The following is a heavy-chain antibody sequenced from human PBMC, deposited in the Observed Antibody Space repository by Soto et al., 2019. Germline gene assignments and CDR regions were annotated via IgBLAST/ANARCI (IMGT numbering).Heavy chain of an antibody. CDR1: GGTFSSYA. V-gene: IGHV1-69*12. CDR2: IIPIFGTA. J-gene: IGHJ6*02. Sequence: QVQLVQSGAEVKKPGSPVKVSCKASGGTFSSYAISWARQAPGQGLEWMGGIIPIFGTANYAQKFQGRVTITADESTSTACMELSSLRSEDTAVYYCARAGPAVTTRPYYYYGMDVWGQGTTVTVSS. D-gene: IGHD4-4*01. CDR3: ARAGPAVTTRPYYYYGMDV.